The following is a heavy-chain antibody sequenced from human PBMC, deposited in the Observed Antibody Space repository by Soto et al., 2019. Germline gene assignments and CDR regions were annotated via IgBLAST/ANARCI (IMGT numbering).Heavy chain of an antibody. D-gene: IGHD1-1*01. CDR3: ARGRYGDY. Sequence: QVHLVQSGAEVKKPGASVKVSCKGSGYAFTTYGITWVRQAPGQGLEWMGWISAHNGNTNYTQKLQGRVTVTRDASASTAYMELRSLRSDDTAVYYCARGRYGDYWGQGALVTVSS. J-gene: IGHJ4*02. CDR1: GYAFTTYG. CDR2: ISAHNGNT. V-gene: IGHV1-18*01.